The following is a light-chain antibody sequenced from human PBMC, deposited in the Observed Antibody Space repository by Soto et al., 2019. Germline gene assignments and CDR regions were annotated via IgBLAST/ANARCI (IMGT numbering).Light chain of an antibody. J-gene: IGKJ5*01. Sequence: EIVMTQSPGTLSVSPGERATLSCRASQNVFSNVAWYQQRPGQPPRLLISAASTRATGVSARFSASGSGTEFTLTMTSQQSEEFAVDDCQQYNLWPPITFGQGTRLEIK. CDR2: AAS. CDR3: QQYNLWPPIT. CDR1: QNVFSN. V-gene: IGKV3-15*01.